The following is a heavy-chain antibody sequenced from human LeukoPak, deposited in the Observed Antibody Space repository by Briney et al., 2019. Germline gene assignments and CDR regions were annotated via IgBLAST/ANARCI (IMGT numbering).Heavy chain of an antibody. CDR1: GFTFSSYE. CDR2: ISSSGSSI. J-gene: IGHJ6*02. D-gene: IGHD5-12*01. V-gene: IGHV3-48*03. CDR3: ARVRVYGATIVGYYYYGMDV. Sequence: PGGSLRLSCAASGFTFSSYEMNWVRQAPGKGLEWVSYISSSGSSIYYADSVKGRFTISRDNANNSLYLQMNSLRAEEKAVYYCARVRVYGATIVGYYYYGMDVWRQGTTVTVS.